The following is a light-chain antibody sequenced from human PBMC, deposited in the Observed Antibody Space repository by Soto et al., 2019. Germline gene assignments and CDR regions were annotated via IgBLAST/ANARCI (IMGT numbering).Light chain of an antibody. CDR3: QQYGSSPET. J-gene: IGKJ1*01. V-gene: IGKV3-20*01. CDR2: GAS. Sequence: EIVLTQSPGTLSLSPWERASLSSRPSQSVSSSYLAWYQQKPGQAPRLLIYGASSRATGIPDRFSGSGSGTDFTLTISRLEPEDFAVYYCQQYGSSPETFGQGTKVDIK. CDR1: QSVSSSY.